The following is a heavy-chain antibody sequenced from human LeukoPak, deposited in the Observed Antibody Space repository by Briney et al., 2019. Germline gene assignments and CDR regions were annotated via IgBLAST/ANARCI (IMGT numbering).Heavy chain of an antibody. D-gene: IGHD6-13*01. V-gene: IGHV3-23*01. CDR1: GFTFSAYG. Sequence: GGTLTLSCAGSGFTFSAYGISWVRQAPGKGLEWVSTIHPTGANKHYADSVNGRFTISRDNSKNTVYVQMSSLRDEDTAVYYCTKDRSRQQMWGSVKKWFDPWGQGTLVTVSS. J-gene: IGHJ5*02. CDR2: IHPTGANK. CDR3: TKDRSRQQMWGSVKKWFDP.